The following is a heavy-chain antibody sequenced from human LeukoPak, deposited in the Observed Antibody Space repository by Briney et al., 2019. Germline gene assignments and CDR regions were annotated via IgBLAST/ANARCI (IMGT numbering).Heavy chain of an antibody. J-gene: IGHJ4*02. CDR3: AREGFLEWFGLDY. CDR1: GGSISSYY. D-gene: IGHD3-3*01. CDR2: IYYSGST. V-gene: IGHV4-59*01. Sequence: SETLSLTCTVSGGSISSYYWSWIRQPPGKGLEWIGYIYYSGSTNYNPSLKSRVTISVDTSKNQFSLKLSSVTAADTAVYFCAREGFLEWFGLDYWGQGTLVTVSS.